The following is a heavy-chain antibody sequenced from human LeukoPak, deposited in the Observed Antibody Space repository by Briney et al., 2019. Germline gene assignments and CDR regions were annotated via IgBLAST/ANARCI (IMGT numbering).Heavy chain of an antibody. CDR1: GFTFDDYA. CDR2: ISWNSGSI. Sequence: PGRSLRLSCAASGFTFDDYAMHWVRQAPGKGLEWVSGISWNSGSIGYADSVKGRFTISRDNAKNSLYLQMNSLRPEDTALYYCAKADGSGYPVPYYGMDVWGQGTTVTVSS. CDR3: AKADGSGYPVPYYGMDV. J-gene: IGHJ6*02. V-gene: IGHV3-9*01. D-gene: IGHD3-22*01.